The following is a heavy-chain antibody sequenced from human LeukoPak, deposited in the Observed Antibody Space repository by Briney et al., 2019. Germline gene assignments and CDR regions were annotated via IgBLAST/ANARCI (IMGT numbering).Heavy chain of an antibody. D-gene: IGHD1-14*01. CDR1: GFTFGGYG. V-gene: IGHV3-33*01. CDR2: IAYDGSRA. J-gene: IGHJ4*02. Sequence: GRSLRLSCAGSGFTFGGYGMHWFRQAPGKGLEWVAVIAYDGSRAFYADSVKGRFTISRDNSKNTMSVQMDDLRAEDTAVYYCTRYNNDHFDYWGQGTLVTVSS. CDR3: TRYNNDHFDY.